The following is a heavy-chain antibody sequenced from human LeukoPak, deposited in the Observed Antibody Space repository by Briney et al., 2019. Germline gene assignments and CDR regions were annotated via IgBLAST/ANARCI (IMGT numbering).Heavy chain of an antibody. J-gene: IGHJ4*02. D-gene: IGHD1-26*01. V-gene: IGHV4-39*01. CDR1: GGSISSSSYY. Sequence: SETLSLTCTVSGGSISSSSYYWGWIRQPPGKGRGWIGSIYYSGSTYYNPSLKTRVTISVDTSKNQFSLRLISVTAADTAVYYCARAARVGAMFDYWGQGTLVTVSS. CDR2: IYYSGST. CDR3: ARAARVGAMFDY.